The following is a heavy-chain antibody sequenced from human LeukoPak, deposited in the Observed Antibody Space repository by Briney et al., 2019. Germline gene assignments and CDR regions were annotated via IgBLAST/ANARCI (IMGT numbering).Heavy chain of an antibody. Sequence: GGSLRLSCAASGRYLMHWVRQAPGKGLVWVSHINSDGSWTSYADSVKGRFTISKHNAKNTVYLQMNNLRAEDTAVYYCVSFYETYWGRGTLVTVSS. D-gene: IGHD2/OR15-2a*01. V-gene: IGHV3-74*01. CDR2: INSDGSWT. CDR3: VSFYETY. CDR1: GRYL. J-gene: IGHJ4*02.